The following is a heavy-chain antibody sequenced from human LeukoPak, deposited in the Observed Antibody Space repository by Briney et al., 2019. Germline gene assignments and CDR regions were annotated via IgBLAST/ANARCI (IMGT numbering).Heavy chain of an antibody. CDR3: ARDSPLVPAAPATSHWYFDL. D-gene: IGHD2-2*01. J-gene: IGHJ2*01. Sequence: SETLSLTCAVYGGSFSGYYWSWIRQPAVKGLEWIGRIYTSGSTNYNPSLKSRVTTSVDTSKNQFSLKLSSVTAADTAVYYCARDSPLVPAAPATSHWYFDLWGRGTLVTVSS. CDR1: GGSFSGYY. CDR2: IYTSGST. V-gene: IGHV4-4*07.